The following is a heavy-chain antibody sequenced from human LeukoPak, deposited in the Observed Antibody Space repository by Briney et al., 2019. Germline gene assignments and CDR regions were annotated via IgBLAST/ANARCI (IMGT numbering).Heavy chain of an antibody. V-gene: IGHV3-74*01. J-gene: IGHJ6*03. Sequence: HPGRSLRLSCPASGLTFDGYTIICVRPTAGNGLEWVSRINSGGSSTNYADSVKGRFTISRDNAKNTLFLQMNSLRAEDTAVYYCARGPLTTWDYYYYYMDVGGKGTTVTVFS. CDR1: GLTFDGYT. CDR2: INSGGSST. CDR3: ARGPLTTWDYYYYYMDV. D-gene: IGHD4-17*01.